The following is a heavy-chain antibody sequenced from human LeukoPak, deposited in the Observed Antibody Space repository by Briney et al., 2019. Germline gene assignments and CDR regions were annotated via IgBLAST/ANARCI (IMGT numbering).Heavy chain of an antibody. J-gene: IGHJ6*02. CDR2: ISYDGSNK. CDR3: ATDLRGYCSGGSCPPGHYYGMDV. CDR1: GFTFSSYA. D-gene: IGHD2-15*01. V-gene: IGHV3-30-3*01. Sequence: GGSLRLSCAASGFTFSSYAMHWVRQAPGKGLEWVAVISYDGSNKYYADSVKGRFTISRDNSKNTLYLQMNSLRAEDTAVYYCATDLRGYCSGGSCPPGHYYGMDVWGQGTTVTVSS.